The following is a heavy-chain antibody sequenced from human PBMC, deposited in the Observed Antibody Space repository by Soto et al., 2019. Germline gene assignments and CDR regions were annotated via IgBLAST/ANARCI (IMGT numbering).Heavy chain of an antibody. CDR3: ARDSNEMWYYMDV. CDR1: GYTFTSYA. J-gene: IGHJ6*03. V-gene: IGHV1-3*01. Sequence: QVQLVRSGAEVKKPGASVKVSCKASGYTFTSYAMHWVRQAPGQRLEWMGWINAGNGNTKYSQKFQGRVTSTRDTTASTAYMELSSLRSEDTAVYYCARDSNEMWYYMDVWGKGTTVTVSS. D-gene: IGHD4-4*01. CDR2: INAGNGNT.